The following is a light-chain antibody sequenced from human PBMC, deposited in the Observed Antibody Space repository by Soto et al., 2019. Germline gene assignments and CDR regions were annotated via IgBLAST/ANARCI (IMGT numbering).Light chain of an antibody. V-gene: IGKV3-20*01. CDR3: QHYGSSRT. CDR1: QTVSSN. CDR2: SAS. J-gene: IGKJ1*01. Sequence: EIVLTQSPGTLSLSPGERATLSCRASQTVSSNLAWYQQKPGQAPRLLIYSASSRATGIPDRFSGSGSGTDFSLTISRLEPEDFAVYYCQHYGSSRTFGQGTKVEIK.